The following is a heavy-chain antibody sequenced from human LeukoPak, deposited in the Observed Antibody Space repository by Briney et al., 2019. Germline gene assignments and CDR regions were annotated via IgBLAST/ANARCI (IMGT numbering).Heavy chain of an antibody. V-gene: IGHV1-18*01. J-gene: IGHJ4*02. Sequence: ASVKVSCKASGYTFTNYGISWVRQAPGQGLEWMGWISAYNGNTDYVQKLQGRVTMTTDTSTITAYMELRSLRSDDTAVYYCARAPSGFTYGPGDHWGQGTLVTVSS. CDR3: ARAPSGFTYGPGDH. CDR1: GYTFTNYG. CDR2: ISAYNGNT. D-gene: IGHD3-10*01.